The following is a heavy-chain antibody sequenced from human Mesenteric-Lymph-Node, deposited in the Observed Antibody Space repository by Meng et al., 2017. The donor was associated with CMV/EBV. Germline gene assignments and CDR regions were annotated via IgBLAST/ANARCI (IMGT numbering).Heavy chain of an antibody. V-gene: IGHV4-34*01. CDR3: ARGRVFWVKIVVVPAAIGVFDY. J-gene: IGHJ4*02. Sequence: LRPSCAVYGGSFSGYYCSWIRQPPGKGLEWSGEINHSGSTNYNPSLRSRITISVDTSKSQFTLKLSSVTAADTAVYYCARGRVFWVKIVVVPAAIGVFDYWGQGTLVTVSS. CDR2: INHSGST. D-gene: IGHD2-2*01. CDR1: GGSFSGYY.